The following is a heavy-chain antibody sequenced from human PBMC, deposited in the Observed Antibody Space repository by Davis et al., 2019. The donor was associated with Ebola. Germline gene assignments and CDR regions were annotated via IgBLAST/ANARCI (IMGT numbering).Heavy chain of an antibody. CDR2: IWHDGSKK. Sequence: PGGSLRLSCAASGFSFRNYGFHWVRQAPGKGLEWVAVIWHDGSKKFYVDSVKGRFTISRDNSKNTLHLQMNSLRAEDTAVYHCARRQYDLFSGFYSGNFQYAMDVWGQGTTVTVSS. D-gene: IGHD3/OR15-3a*01. V-gene: IGHV3-33*01. J-gene: IGHJ6*02. CDR1: GFSFRNYG. CDR3: ARRQYDLFSGFYSGNFQYAMDV.